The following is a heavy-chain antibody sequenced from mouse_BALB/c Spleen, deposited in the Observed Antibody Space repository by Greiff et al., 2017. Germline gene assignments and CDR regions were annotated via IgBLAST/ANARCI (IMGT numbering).Heavy chain of an antibody. D-gene: IGHD1-1*01. Sequence: EVHLVESGGGLVKPGGSLKLSCAASGFTFSSYAMSWVRQSPEKRLEWVAEISSGGSYTYYPDTVTGRFTISRDNAKNTLYLEMSSLRSEDTAMYYCARDYYGSSYPPFAYWGQGTLVTVSA. J-gene: IGHJ3*01. CDR1: GFTFSSYA. CDR3: ARDYYGSSYPPFAY. V-gene: IGHV5-9-4*01. CDR2: ISSGGSYT.